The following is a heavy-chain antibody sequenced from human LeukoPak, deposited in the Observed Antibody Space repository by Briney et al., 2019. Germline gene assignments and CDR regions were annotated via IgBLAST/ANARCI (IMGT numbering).Heavy chain of an antibody. CDR2: INHSGST. CDR1: VGSLSGYY. D-gene: IGHD5-24*01. J-gene: IGHJ4*02. Sequence: PSETLSLTCAVYVGSLSGYYWSWIRQPPGKGLEWIGEINHSGSTNYNPSLKSRVTISVDTSKNQFSLKLSSVTAADTAVYYCARSLDGYSRLFDYWGQGTLVTVSS. V-gene: IGHV4-34*01. CDR3: ARSLDGYSRLFDY.